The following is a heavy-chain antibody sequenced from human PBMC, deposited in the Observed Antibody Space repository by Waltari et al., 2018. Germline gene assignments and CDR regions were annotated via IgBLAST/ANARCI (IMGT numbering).Heavy chain of an antibody. CDR2: ISGSGGST. J-gene: IGHJ4*02. Sequence: EVQLLESGGGLVQPGGSLRLSCAASGFTFSSYAMIWVRPAPGKGLVWVSAISGSGGSTYYADSVKGRFTISRDNSKNTLDLQMNSLRAEDTAVYYCVKHILTGYYEMYYFDYWGQGTLVTVSS. V-gene: IGHV3-23*01. CDR1: GFTFSSYA. D-gene: IGHD3-9*01. CDR3: VKHILTGYYEMYYFDY.